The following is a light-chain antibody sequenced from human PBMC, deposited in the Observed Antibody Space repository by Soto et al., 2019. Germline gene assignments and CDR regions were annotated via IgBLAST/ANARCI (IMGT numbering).Light chain of an antibody. CDR1: QSVSSSY. CDR3: QQYGSSPLT. V-gene: IGKV3-20*01. CDR2: GAS. Sequence: ELVLTPSLGSASLCARERITLAAVSSQSVSSSYLAWYQQKPGQAPRLLIYGASSRATGIPDRFSGSGSGTDFTLTISRLEPEDFAVYYCQQYGSSPLTFGQGTRLEIK. J-gene: IGKJ5*01.